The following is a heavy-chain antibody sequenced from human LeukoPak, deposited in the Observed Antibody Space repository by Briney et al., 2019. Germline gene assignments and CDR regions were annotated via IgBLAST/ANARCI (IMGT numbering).Heavy chain of an antibody. J-gene: IGHJ6*02. D-gene: IGHD6-13*01. CDR3: ARRGQGIAAAAMGDYYGMDV. V-gene: IGHV3-33*01. CDR1: GFTFSSYG. Sequence: GGSLRLSCAASGFTFSSYGMHWVRQAPGKVLEWVAVIWYDGSNKYYADSVKGRFTISRDNSKNTLYLQMNSLRAEDTALYYCARRGQGIAAAAMGDYYGMDVWGQGTTVTVSS. CDR2: IWYDGSNK.